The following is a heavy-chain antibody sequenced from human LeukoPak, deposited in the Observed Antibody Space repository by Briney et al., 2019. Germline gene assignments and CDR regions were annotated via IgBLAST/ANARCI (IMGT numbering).Heavy chain of an antibody. CDR2: ISASGGST. V-gene: IGHV3-23*01. Sequence: GGSLRLSCAASGFTFSSSAMSWVRQVPGKGLEWVSGISASGGSTYYADSVRGRFTISRDNSKNTLYLQMNSLRAEDTALYYCARDGDSSGYSFDYWGQGTLVTVSS. J-gene: IGHJ4*02. CDR3: ARDGDSSGYSFDY. CDR1: GFTFSSSA. D-gene: IGHD3-22*01.